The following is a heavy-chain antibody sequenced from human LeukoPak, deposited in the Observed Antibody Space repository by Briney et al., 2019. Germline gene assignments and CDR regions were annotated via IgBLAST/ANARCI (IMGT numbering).Heavy chain of an antibody. Sequence: GGSLRLSCAASGFTFSSYAMSWVRQAPGKGLEWVSAISGSGGSTNYADSVKGRFTISRDNSKNTLYLQMNSLRAEDTAVYYCARDGYSYGINWFDPWGQGTLVTVSS. CDR2: ISGSGGST. D-gene: IGHD5-18*01. CDR1: GFTFSSYA. J-gene: IGHJ5*02. V-gene: IGHV3-23*01. CDR3: ARDGYSYGINWFDP.